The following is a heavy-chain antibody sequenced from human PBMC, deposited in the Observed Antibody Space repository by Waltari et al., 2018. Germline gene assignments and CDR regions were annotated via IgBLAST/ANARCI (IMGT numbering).Heavy chain of an antibody. CDR1: GGTFSSYA. D-gene: IGHD6-6*01. J-gene: IGHJ6*03. CDR2: IIPIFGTA. V-gene: IGHV1-69*12. Sequence: QVQLVQSGAEVKKPGSSVKVSCKASGGTFSSYAISWVRQAPGQGLEWMGGIIPIFGTANYAQKFQGRVTITAEESTSTAYMELSSLRSEDTAVYYCARDVESSSPNYYYYYMDVWGKGTTVTISS. CDR3: ARDVESSSPNYYYYYMDV.